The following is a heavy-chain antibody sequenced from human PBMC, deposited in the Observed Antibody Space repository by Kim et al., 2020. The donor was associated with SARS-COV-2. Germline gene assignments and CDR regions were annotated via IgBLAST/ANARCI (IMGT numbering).Heavy chain of an antibody. V-gene: IGHV3-7*01. CDR1: GFTFRGSW. Sequence: GWSLRLSCAASGFTFRGSWMTWVRQAPGKGLEWVANINEAGSDSYHAASVRGRFIISRDNARDLVYLQMNSLRVEDTAIYYCARDPEWAALDYWGQGILV. J-gene: IGHJ4*02. CDR2: INEAGSDS. D-gene: IGHD2-8*01. CDR3: ARDPEWAALDY.